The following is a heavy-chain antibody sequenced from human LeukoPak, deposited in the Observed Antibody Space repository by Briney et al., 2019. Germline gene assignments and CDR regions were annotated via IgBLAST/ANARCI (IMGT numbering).Heavy chain of an antibody. CDR2: INHSGST. CDR1: GVSFSGYY. CDR3: ARGCGDYGDENPLRGFDY. J-gene: IGHJ4*02. V-gene: IGHV4-34*01. Sequence: KASETLSLTCAVYGVSFSGYYWSWLRQRPGKGLEWIGEINHSGSTNYNPSLESRVTITVDTSKNQLSLKLSSVTVAETAVYYCARGCGDYGDENPLRGFDYWGQGTLVTVSS. D-gene: IGHD4-17*01.